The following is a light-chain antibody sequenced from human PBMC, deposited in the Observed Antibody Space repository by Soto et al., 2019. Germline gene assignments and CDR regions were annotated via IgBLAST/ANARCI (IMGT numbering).Light chain of an antibody. V-gene: IGKV3D-15*02. CDR2: GTS. CDR1: QSVTSN. CDR3: QQYGGSPPT. Sequence: EGVMRQSLATLSVSPGERATLSCRASQSVTSNLAWYQQKPGQAPRLLIYGTSSRATGVPARFGGSGSGADFTLTISRLEPEDFAVYFCQQYGGSPPTFGQGTKAAIK. J-gene: IGKJ1*01.